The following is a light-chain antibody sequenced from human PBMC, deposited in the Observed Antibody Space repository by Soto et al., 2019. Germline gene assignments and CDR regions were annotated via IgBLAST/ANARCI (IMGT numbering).Light chain of an antibody. J-gene: IGKJ4*01. CDR3: LQRRNWPPLT. CDR2: HAS. V-gene: IGKV3-11*01. Sequence: ETVLTQSPATLSLSPGETATLSCRASESVDIYLAWYQQKPGQAPRLLIYHASNRATGIPARFSGSGSGTDFTLTISSLEPEDSAVYYCLQRRNWPPLTFGGGTRVEI. CDR1: ESVDIY.